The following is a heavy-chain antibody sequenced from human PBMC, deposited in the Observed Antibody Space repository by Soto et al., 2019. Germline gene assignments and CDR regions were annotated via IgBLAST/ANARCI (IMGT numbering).Heavy chain of an antibody. CDR2: INPSGGST. CDR3: ARTRAVDSSGYTGFDY. Sequence: GPSVKVSCKASGYTFTSYYMHWVRQAPGQGLEWMGIINPSGGSTNYAQNFQGRVTMTRDTSATTVYMELSSLRSEDTAVYYCARTRAVDSSGYTGFDYWGQGTLVTVSS. D-gene: IGHD6-19*01. CDR1: GYTFTSYY. V-gene: IGHV1-46*01. J-gene: IGHJ4*02.